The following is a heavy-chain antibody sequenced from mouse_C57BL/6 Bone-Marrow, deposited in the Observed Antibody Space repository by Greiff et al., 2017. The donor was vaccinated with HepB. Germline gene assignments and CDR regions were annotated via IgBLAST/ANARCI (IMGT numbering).Heavy chain of an antibody. V-gene: IGHV10-1*01. J-gene: IGHJ4*01. CDR1: GFSFNTYA. Sequence: VQLVESGGGLVQPKGSLKLSCAASGFSFNTYAMNWVRQAPGKGLEWVARIRSKSNNYATYYADSGKDRFTISRDDSESMLYLQMNNLKTEDTAMYYCVRGYDGYHYAMDYWGQGTSVTVSS. D-gene: IGHD2-3*01. CDR2: IRSKSNNYAT. CDR3: VRGYDGYHYAMDY.